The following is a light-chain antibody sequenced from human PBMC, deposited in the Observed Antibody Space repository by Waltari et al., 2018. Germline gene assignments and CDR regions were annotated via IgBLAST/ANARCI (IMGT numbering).Light chain of an antibody. Sequence: SSELTQDPAVSVALGQRVRITCQGDSLRTYYANRYQQKPGQAPVVLMYGHNKRPSGIPARFSGSSAGNTAVLTITGAQAEDEADYYCCSRDTSGKQYVFGPGTQVTV. CDR3: CSRDTSGKQYV. CDR1: SLRTYY. V-gene: IGLV3-19*01. J-gene: IGLJ1*01. CDR2: GHN.